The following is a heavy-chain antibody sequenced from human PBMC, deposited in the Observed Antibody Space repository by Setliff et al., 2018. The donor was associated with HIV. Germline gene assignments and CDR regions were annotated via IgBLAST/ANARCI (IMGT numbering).Heavy chain of an antibody. Sequence: LSCTASGFTFSSYAMSWVRQAPGKGLEWIGYIYYSGSTNYNPSLRSRVTISVDTSKNLFSLKLSSVTAADTALYYCASQLGIVSPFDYWGQGTLVTVSS. J-gene: IGHJ4*02. CDR1: GFTFSSYA. V-gene: IGHV4-59*08. D-gene: IGHD7-27*01. CDR2: IYYSGST. CDR3: ASQLGIVSPFDY.